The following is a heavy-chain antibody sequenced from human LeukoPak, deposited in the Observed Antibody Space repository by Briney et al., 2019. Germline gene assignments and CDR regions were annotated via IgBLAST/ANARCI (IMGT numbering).Heavy chain of an antibody. D-gene: IGHD4/OR15-4a*01. CDR2: IKQDGSEK. J-gene: IGHJ4*02. CDR3: AKESGALGAPLYDY. Sequence: GGSLRLSCAASGLTFSTYWMSWVRQAPGKGLEWVANIKQDGSEKNYEDSVKGRFTISRDNSKNMLYLQMNSLRAEDTAVYYCAKESGALGAPLYDYWGQGILVTGSS. V-gene: IGHV3-7*03. CDR1: GLTFSTYW.